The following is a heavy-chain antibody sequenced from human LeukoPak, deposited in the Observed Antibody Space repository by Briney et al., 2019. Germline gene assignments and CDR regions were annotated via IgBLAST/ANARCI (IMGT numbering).Heavy chain of an antibody. CDR2: ISSSSSTI. Sequence: GGSLRLSCAASGFTFSSYSRNWVRQAPGKGREGGSYISSSSSTIYYADSVKGRFTISRDNGKNSLYLQMNSLRAEDTAVYYCASRGSSTYYYGMDVWGQGTTVTVSS. D-gene: IGHD6-13*01. V-gene: IGHV3-48*04. CDR1: GFTFSSYS. CDR3: ASRGSSTYYYGMDV. J-gene: IGHJ6*02.